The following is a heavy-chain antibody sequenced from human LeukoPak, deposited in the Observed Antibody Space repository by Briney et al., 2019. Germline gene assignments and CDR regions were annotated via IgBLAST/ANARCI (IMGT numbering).Heavy chain of an antibody. CDR3: AREGVSRGFDY. D-gene: IGHD3-10*01. Sequence: QTGGSLRLSCAASGFTFSSYGMHWVRQAPGMGLEYVSTLGTNGFTTYYGNSVKGRFTISRDNSKNTLYLQVASLRAEDMAVYYCAREGVSRGFDYWGQGTLVTVSS. CDR2: LGTNGFTT. V-gene: IGHV3-64*01. CDR1: GFTFSSYG. J-gene: IGHJ4*02.